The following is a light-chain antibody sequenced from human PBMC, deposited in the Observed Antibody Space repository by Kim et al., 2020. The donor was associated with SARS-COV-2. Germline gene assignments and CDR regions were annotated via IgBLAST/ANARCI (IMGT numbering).Light chain of an antibody. J-gene: IGKJ2*01. V-gene: IGKV3-11*01. CDR3: QQRSTWYT. CDR1: PSIRSY. CDR2: DAS. Sequence: LSLSHGETPTLYAGARPSIRSYLACNQQKPGQAPGLLIYDASKRATGIPVRFSGSGSGTDFTLTISSLEPEDFAVYYCQQRSTWYTFGQGTKLEIK.